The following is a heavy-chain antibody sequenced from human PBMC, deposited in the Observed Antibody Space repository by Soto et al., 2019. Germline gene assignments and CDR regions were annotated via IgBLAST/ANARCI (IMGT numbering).Heavy chain of an antibody. V-gene: IGHV4-59*01. J-gene: IGHJ6*02. D-gene: IGHD5-12*01. CDR1: GGSISSDF. CDR3: ARGSDFLYYYGMDV. Sequence: SETLSLTCTVSGGSISSDFWSWIRQPPGKGLEWIGYIFYTGTTKYNPSLKSRVTISVDTSKNQFSLNLSSVSAADTAVYYCARGSDFLYYYGMDVWGQGTTVTVSS. CDR2: IFYTGTT.